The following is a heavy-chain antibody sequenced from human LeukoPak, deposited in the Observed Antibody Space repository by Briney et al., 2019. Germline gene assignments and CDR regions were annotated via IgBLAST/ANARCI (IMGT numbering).Heavy chain of an antibody. Sequence: GESLQISCKGSGYSFTSHWIGWVRQMPGKGLEWMGIIYPGDSDTRYSPSFQGQVTISADKSISTAYLQWSSLKAPDTAIYYCARHGRGPSTGSYYDYWGQGTLVTVSS. CDR3: ARHGRGPSTGSYYDY. CDR1: GYSFTSHW. D-gene: IGHD1-26*01. V-gene: IGHV5-51*01. J-gene: IGHJ4*02. CDR2: IYPGDSDT.